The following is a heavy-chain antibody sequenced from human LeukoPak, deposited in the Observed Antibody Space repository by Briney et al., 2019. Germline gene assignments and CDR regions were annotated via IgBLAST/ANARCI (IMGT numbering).Heavy chain of an antibody. D-gene: IGHD6-6*01. Sequence: GGSLRLSCAASGFTFSSYSMNWVRQAPGKGLEWVSYISSSGSTIYYADSVKGRFTISRDNAKNSLFLQMNGLRAEDTAVYYCARRGGSSSRRSPIDYWGQGTLVTVSS. CDR3: ARRGGSSSRRSPIDY. CDR1: GFTFSSYS. CDR2: ISSSGSTI. V-gene: IGHV3-48*04. J-gene: IGHJ4*02.